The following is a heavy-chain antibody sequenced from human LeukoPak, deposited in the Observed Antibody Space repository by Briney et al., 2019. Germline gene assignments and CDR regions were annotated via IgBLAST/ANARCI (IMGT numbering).Heavy chain of an antibody. CDR2: INHSGST. D-gene: IGHD3-10*01. V-gene: IGHV4-34*01. J-gene: IGHJ4*02. CDR1: GGSFSGYY. Sequence: SETLSLTCAVYGGSFSGYYWSWIRQPPGKGLEWIGEINHSGSTNYNPSLKSRVTISVDTSKNQFSLKLSSVTAADTAVYYCARVMVRGYSSSFDYWGQGTLVTVSS. CDR3: ARVMVRGYSSSFDY.